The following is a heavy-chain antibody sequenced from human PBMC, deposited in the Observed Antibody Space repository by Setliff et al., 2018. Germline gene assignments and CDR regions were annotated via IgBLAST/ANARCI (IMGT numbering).Heavy chain of an antibody. CDR2: IRPNGGGT. CDR1: GYIFTDYS. J-gene: IGHJ6*03. Sequence: ASVKVSCKTSGYIFTDYSLHWVRQAPGQGLEWMGWIRPNGGGTHYAQKFQGRVTMTRDTSISTAYMELGRLRSDDTAVYYCARAGGAALNRLGAAAPYYYYYMDVWGKGTTVTVSS. D-gene: IGHD1-26*01. CDR3: ARAGGAALNRLGAAAPYYYYYMDV. V-gene: IGHV1-2*02.